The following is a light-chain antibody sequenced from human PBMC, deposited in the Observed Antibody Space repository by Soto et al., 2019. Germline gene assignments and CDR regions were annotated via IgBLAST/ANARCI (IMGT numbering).Light chain of an antibody. V-gene: IGLV2-14*01. CDR3: SSYTSSSTLYV. Sequence: HSALRTPGSASGAPRQGITISCNVTSIDVGGDNYVCWYKQHPGKAPQLMIYEVTNRPSGVSDRFSGSKSGNTASLTXXGLQAEDEADYYCSSYTSSSTLYVFGTGTKVTVL. J-gene: IGLJ1*01. CDR1: SIDVGGDNY. CDR2: EVT.